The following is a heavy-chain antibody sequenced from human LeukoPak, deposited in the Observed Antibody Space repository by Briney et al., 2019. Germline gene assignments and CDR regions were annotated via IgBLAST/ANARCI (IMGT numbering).Heavy chain of an antibody. CDR2: INPILGTA. Sequence: GASVKVSCKASGGTVSRYAISWVRQAPGQGLEWMGGINPILGTANYAQKFQGRATITTDESTSTAYMKLSSLRSEDTAVYYCARGGSGSFQLAYYWGQGTLVTVSS. D-gene: IGHD1-26*01. J-gene: IGHJ4*02. CDR1: GGTVSRYA. V-gene: IGHV1-69*05. CDR3: ARGGSGSFQLAYY.